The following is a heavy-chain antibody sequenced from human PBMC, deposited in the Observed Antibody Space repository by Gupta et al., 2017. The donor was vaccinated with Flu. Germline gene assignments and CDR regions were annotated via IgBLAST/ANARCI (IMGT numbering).Heavy chain of an antibody. CDR1: GFTVSSNY. Sequence: EVQLVESGGGLVQPGGSLRLSCAASGFTVSSNYMSWVRQSPGKGLEWVSLIYADGTTYYAGSLKGRFTISKDDSKNTVYLQMKSLRTEDTAVYYCARFPGPSGLFDYWGQGTLVTVSS. V-gene: IGHV3-66*02. CDR3: ARFPGPSGLFDY. CDR2: IYADGTT. J-gene: IGHJ4*02.